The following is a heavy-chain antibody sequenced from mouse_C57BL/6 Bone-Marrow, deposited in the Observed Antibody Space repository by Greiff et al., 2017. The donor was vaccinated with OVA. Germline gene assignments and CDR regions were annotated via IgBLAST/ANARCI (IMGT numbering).Heavy chain of an antibody. CDR1: GYSFTGYY. CDR2: INPSTGGT. CDR3: ARTDYFWYFDV. J-gene: IGHJ1*03. V-gene: IGHV1-42*01. Sequence: EVKLMESGPELVKPGASVKISCKASGYSFTGYYMNWVKQSPEKSLEWIGEINPSTGGTTYNQKLKAKATLTVDKSSSTAYMQLKSLTSEDSAVYYCARTDYFWYFDVWGTGTTVTVSS. D-gene: IGHD1-1*01.